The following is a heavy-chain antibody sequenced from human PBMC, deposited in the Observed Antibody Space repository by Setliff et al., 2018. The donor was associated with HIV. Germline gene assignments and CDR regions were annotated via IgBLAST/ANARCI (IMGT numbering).Heavy chain of an antibody. CDR3: AKDLNPLTLLESFDY. CDR1: GFTFSSYG. Sequence: GGSLRLSCAASGFTFSSYGMHWVRQAPGKGLEWGAVISYDENNKYYADSVKGRFTISRDNSKNTLYLQMNSLRAEDTAVYYCAKDLNPLTLLESFDYRGQGTLVTVSS. J-gene: IGHJ4*02. V-gene: IGHV3-30*18. CDR2: ISYDENNK. D-gene: IGHD1-1*01.